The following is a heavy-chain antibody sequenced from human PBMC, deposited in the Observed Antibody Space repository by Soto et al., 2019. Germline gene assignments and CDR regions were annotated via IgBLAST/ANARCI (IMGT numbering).Heavy chain of an antibody. V-gene: IGHV1-2*02. CDR2: INPNSGGT. CDR3: ARDLYDSSGAWYYYYYGMDV. D-gene: IGHD3-22*01. J-gene: IGHJ6*02. CDR1: GYTFTGYY. Sequence: GASVKVSCKASGYTFTGYYMHWVRQAPGQGLEWMGWINPNSGGTNYAQKFQGRVTMTRDTSISTAYMELSRLRSDDTAVYYCARDLYDSSGAWYYYYYGMDVWGQGTTVTVSS.